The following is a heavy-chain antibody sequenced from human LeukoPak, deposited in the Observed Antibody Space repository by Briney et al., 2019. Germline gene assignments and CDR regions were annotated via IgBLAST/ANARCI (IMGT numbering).Heavy chain of an antibody. CDR1: GYTFTGYY. CDR2: INPNSGGT. J-gene: IGHJ4*02. Sequence: ASVKVSCKASGYTFTGYYMHWVRQAPGQGLEWMGWINPNSGGTNYAQKFQGRVTMTRDTSISTAYMELSRLRSGDTAVYYCASSRSAAGTLGFDYWGQGTLVTVSS. V-gene: IGHV1-2*02. CDR3: ASSRSAAGTLGFDY. D-gene: IGHD6-13*01.